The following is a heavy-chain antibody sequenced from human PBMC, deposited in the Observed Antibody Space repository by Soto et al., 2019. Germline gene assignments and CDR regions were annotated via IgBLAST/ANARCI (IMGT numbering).Heavy chain of an antibody. V-gene: IGHV4-39*01. Sequence: SETLSLTCTVSGGSISSSRYYWGWIRQPPGKGLERIGSISYSGSTYYNPSLKSRVTISVDTSKNQFSLKLSSVTAADTAVYYCARRRLSGIAVAPPDYYYYGMDVWGQGTTVTVSS. CDR1: GGSISSSRYY. J-gene: IGHJ6*02. CDR3: ARRRLSGIAVAPPDYYYYGMDV. CDR2: ISYSGST. D-gene: IGHD6-19*01.